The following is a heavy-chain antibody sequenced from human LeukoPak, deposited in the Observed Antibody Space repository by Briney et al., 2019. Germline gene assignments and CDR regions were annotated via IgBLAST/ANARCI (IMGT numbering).Heavy chain of an antibody. J-gene: IGHJ4*02. Sequence: ASVKVSCKASGYIFTGYYMHWVRQAPGQGLEWMGWINPNSGGTNYAQKFQGRVTMTRDTSISTAYMELSRLRSDDTAVYYCAREDRDIVVVVAAMIDYWGQGTLVTVSS. CDR1: GYIFTGYY. V-gene: IGHV1-2*02. D-gene: IGHD2-15*01. CDR3: AREDRDIVVVVAAMIDY. CDR2: INPNSGGT.